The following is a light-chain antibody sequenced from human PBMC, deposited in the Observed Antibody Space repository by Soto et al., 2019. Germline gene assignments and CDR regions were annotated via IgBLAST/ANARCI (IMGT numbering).Light chain of an antibody. Sequence: DVQMTQSPSTLSASVGDRVTITCRASQSISSWLDWYQQKPGKAPKLLIYDASSLESGVPSRFSGSGSGTDFTLTISSLEPEDFAGYYCQQRSNWPPLLTFGGGTKVEIK. CDR2: DAS. J-gene: IGKJ4*01. CDR3: QQRSNWPPLLT. CDR1: QSISSW. V-gene: IGKV1-5*01.